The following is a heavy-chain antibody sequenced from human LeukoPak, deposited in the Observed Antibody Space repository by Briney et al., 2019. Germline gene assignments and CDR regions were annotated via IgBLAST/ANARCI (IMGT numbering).Heavy chain of an antibody. V-gene: IGHV3-64*01. CDR3: ATSLSSPGPLWFGDD. D-gene: IGHD3-10*01. CDR2: ISSNGGST. J-gene: IGHJ4*02. Sequence: GGSLRLSCAASGFTFSSYAMHWVRQAPGKGLEYVSAISSNGGSTYYANSVKGRFTISRDNSKNTLYLQMGSLRAEDMAVYYCATSLSSPGPLWFGDDWGQGTLVTVSS. CDR1: GFTFSSYA.